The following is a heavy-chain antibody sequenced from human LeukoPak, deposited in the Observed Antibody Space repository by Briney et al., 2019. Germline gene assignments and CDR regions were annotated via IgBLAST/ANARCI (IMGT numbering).Heavy chain of an antibody. V-gene: IGHV4-59*01. J-gene: IGHJ5*02. D-gene: IGHD5-12*01. CDR3: ARTYSGYDVWFDP. Sequence: PSETLSLTCTVSGGSISSYYWSWLRQPPGKGLEWIGYIYYSGSTNYNPSLKSRVTISVDTSKNQFSLKLSSVTAADTAVYYCARTYSGYDVWFDPWGQGTLVTVSS. CDR1: GGSISSYY. CDR2: IYYSGST.